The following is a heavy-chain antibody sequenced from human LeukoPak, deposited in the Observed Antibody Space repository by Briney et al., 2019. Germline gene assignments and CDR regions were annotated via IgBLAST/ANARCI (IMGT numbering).Heavy chain of an antibody. V-gene: IGHV1-8*02. D-gene: IGHD5-18*01. Sequence: ASVKVSCKASGGIFSSYAISWVRQAPGQGLEWMGWMNPNSGNTGYAQKFQGRVTMTRNTSISTAYMELSSLRSEDTAVYYCARGRVDTAMVPFYWGQGTLVTVSS. CDR3: ARGRVDTAMVPFY. CDR1: GGIFSSYA. CDR2: MNPNSGNT. J-gene: IGHJ4*02.